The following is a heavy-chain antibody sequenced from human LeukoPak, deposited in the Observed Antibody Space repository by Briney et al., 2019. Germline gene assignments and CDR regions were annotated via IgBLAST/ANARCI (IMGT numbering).Heavy chain of an antibody. CDR3: ARSSGTYEYYFDY. CDR2: IYPGDSDT. CDR1: GYRFTTYW. Sequence: LGESLQISCKGSGYRFTTYWIGWVRQPPGKGLEWMGIIYPGDSDTRYNPSFQGQVTISADKSISTAYLQWSSLKASDTAIYYCARSSGTYEYYFDYWGQGTLVTVSS. D-gene: IGHD2-15*01. V-gene: IGHV5-51*01. J-gene: IGHJ4*02.